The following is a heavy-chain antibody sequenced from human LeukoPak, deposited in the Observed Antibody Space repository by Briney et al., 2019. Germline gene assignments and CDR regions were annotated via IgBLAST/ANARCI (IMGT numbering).Heavy chain of an antibody. V-gene: IGHV3-23*01. CDR1: GFTFSSHA. J-gene: IGHJ4*02. Sequence: GGSLRLSCAASGFTFSSHAMSWVRQAPGKGLEWVSAISGSGGSTYYADSVKGRFTISRDNSKNTLYLQMNSLRAEDTAVYYCAKPVAEYYDSSGYYYGYWGQGTLVTVSS. CDR2: ISGSGGST. CDR3: AKPVAEYYDSSGYYYGY. D-gene: IGHD3-22*01.